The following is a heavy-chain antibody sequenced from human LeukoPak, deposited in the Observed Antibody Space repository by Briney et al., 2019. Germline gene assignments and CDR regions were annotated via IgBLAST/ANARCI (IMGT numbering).Heavy chain of an antibody. D-gene: IGHD2-21*02. CDR3: TRTANTESFRGYIDY. J-gene: IGHJ4*02. V-gene: IGHV3-48*02. Sequence: GGTLRLSCAASGLTLTDYSLNWVRQAPGKGLEWISYMSSSGTTIFYADSVRGRFTISRDTTNNSLSLQMNTLGDDDTAVYFCTRTANTESFRGYIDYWGQGTMVTVSS. CDR2: MSSSGTTI. CDR1: GLTLTDYS.